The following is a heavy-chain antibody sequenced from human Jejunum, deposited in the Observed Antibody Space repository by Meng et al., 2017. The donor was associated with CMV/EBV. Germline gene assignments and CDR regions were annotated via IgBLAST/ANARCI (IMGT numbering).Heavy chain of an antibody. Sequence: YAMGWVHQAPGKGLEWVSAISGSGGSTYSADSVKGRFTISRDNSKNTLYLQMNSLRAEDTAVYYCAKPRPLYGDYAYYYYGMDVWGQGTTVTVSS. V-gene: IGHV3-23*01. CDR3: AKPRPLYGDYAYYYYGMDV. CDR2: ISGSGGST. D-gene: IGHD4-17*01. J-gene: IGHJ6*02. CDR1: YA.